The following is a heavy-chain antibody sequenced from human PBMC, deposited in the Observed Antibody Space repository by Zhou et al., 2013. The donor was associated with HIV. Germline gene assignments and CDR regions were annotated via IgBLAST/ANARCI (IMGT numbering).Heavy chain of an antibody. CDR1: GYTFTSYA. CDR3: ARDLRFGEQHLHYYYYGMDV. Sequence: QVQLVQSGAEVKKPGASVKVSCKASGYTFTSYAISWVRQAPGQGLEWMGGIIPIFGTANYAQKFQGRVTITTDESTSTAYMELSSLRSEDTAVYYCARDLRFGEQHLHYYYYGMDVWGQGTTVTVSS. J-gene: IGHJ6*02. D-gene: IGHD3-10*01. CDR2: IIPIFGTA. V-gene: IGHV1-69*01.